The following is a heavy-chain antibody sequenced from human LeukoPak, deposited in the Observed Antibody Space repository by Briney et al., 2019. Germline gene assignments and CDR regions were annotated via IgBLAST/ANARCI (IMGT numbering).Heavy chain of an antibody. D-gene: IGHD2-2*01. CDR2: MNPNSGNT. J-gene: IGHJ5*02. Sequence: APVKVSCKASGYTFTSYDINWVRQATGQGLEWMGWMNPNSGNTGYAQKFQGRVTMTRNTSIGTAYMELGSLRSEDTAVYYCARLDCSSTSCYVHWFDPWGQGTLVTVSS. CDR1: GYTFTSYD. CDR3: ARLDCSSTSCYVHWFDP. V-gene: IGHV1-8*01.